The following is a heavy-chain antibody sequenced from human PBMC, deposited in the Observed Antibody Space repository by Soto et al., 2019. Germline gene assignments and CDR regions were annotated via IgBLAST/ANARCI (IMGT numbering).Heavy chain of an antibody. D-gene: IGHD4-4*01. CDR3: ARDPHDYRRDPSGQRQTYGLEG. CDR2: IYYSRST. V-gene: IGHV4-31*03. Sequence: ALSLTCTVSGGSVSSGGYFWSWIRQHPGEGLEWIGYIYYSRSTYYNPSLTSRVTISVDTSKNQFSLKLSSVTPADTAVYYCARDPHDYRRDPSGQRQTYGLEGRGQGLTLTVSS. J-gene: IGHJ6*02. CDR1: GGSVSSGGYF.